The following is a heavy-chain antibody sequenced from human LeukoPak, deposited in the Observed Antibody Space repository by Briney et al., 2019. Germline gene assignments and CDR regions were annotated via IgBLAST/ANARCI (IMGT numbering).Heavy chain of an antibody. D-gene: IGHD4-23*01. Sequence: GRSLRLSCAASGFTFSSYAMHWVRQALGKGLEWVAVISYDGSNKYYADSVKGRFTISRDNSKNTLYLQMNSLRAEDTAVYYCARDSDGGTYYFDYWGQGTLVTVSS. J-gene: IGHJ4*02. V-gene: IGHV3-30-3*01. CDR3: ARDSDGGTYYFDY. CDR1: GFTFSSYA. CDR2: ISYDGSNK.